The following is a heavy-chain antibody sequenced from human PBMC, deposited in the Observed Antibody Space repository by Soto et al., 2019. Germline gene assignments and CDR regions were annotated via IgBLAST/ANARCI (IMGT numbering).Heavy chain of an antibody. Sequence: QVHLVQSGAEVKKPGASVKVSCKASGYTLTSYGISWVRQAPGQGLQWMGWISAYNGNTNYADKFQGRVTMTTDTSTSTAHMEVRSLRSDDTAVYYCARAGAFYETSGYPWSTFDMWGQGTMVTVSS. CDR1: GYTLTSYG. CDR3: ARAGAFYETSGYPWSTFDM. CDR2: ISAYNGNT. V-gene: IGHV1-18*01. D-gene: IGHD3-22*01. J-gene: IGHJ3*02.